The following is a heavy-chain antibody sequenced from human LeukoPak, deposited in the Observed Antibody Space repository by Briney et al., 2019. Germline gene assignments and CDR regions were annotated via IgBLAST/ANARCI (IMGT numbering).Heavy chain of an antibody. J-gene: IGHJ4*02. D-gene: IGHD5-24*01. CDR2: INGGGSAT. CDR1: GFTFSSYE. Sequence: PGGSLRLSCAASGFTFSSYEMNGVRQAPGKGLEWVAYINGGGSATYADSVKGRFSISRDNAKNSLYLQMNSLRAEDTAVYYCARGQMAGYWGQGTLVTVSS. CDR3: ARGQMAGY. V-gene: IGHV3-48*03.